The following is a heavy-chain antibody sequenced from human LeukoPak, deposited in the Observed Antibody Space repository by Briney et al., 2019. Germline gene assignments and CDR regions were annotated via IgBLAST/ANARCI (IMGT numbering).Heavy chain of an antibody. CDR2: IYHSGST. Sequence: PSETLSLTCAVSGGSISSAGYSWSWIRQPPGKGLEWIGYIYHSGSTYYNPSLKSRVTISVDRSKNQFSLKLSSVTAADTAVYYCASFFSSYGYDYWGQGTLVTVSS. CDR1: GGSISSAGYS. V-gene: IGHV4-30-2*01. CDR3: ASFFSSYGYDY. D-gene: IGHD5-18*01. J-gene: IGHJ4*02.